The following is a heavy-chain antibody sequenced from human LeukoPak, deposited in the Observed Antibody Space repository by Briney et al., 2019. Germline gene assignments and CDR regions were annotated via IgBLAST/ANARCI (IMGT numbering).Heavy chain of an antibody. J-gene: IGHJ4*02. CDR2: ISGSGGST. V-gene: IGHV3-23*01. CDR1: GFTFSSYA. D-gene: IGHD6-13*01. Sequence: SGGSLRLSCAASGFTFSSYAMSWVRQAPGKGLEWVSAISGSGGSTYYADSVKGRFTISRDNSKNTLYLQMNSLRAEDTAVYYCAKARGYSSSWYEVGDYWGQGTLVTVSS. CDR3: AKARGYSSSWYEVGDY.